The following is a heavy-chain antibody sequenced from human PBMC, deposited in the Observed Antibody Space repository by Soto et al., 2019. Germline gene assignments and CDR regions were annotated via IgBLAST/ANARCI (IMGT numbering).Heavy chain of an antibody. Sequence: GGSLRLSCAASGFIFSNYAMSWVRQAPGKGLEWVSFISGSGSSTYYADSVKGRFTISRGNAKNTLYLQMNSLGVEDTALYYCSYDTFGDKDFWGQGTPVTVSS. CDR1: GFIFSNYA. D-gene: IGHD3-9*01. V-gene: IGHV3-23*01. J-gene: IGHJ4*02. CDR2: ISGSGSST. CDR3: SYDTFGDKDF.